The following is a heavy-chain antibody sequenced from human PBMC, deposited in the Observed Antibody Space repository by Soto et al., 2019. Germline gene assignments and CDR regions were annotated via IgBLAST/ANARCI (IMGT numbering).Heavy chain of an antibody. V-gene: IGHV4-34*01. CDR2: ITHSGST. D-gene: IGHD2-15*01. CDR1: GGSFSGYY. CDR3: ARGGKWLRLGYCSGGSCYSLAY. J-gene: IGHJ4*02. Sequence: SETLSLTCAVYGGSFSGYYWSWIRQPPGKGLEWIGEITHSGSTNYNPSLKSRVTISVDTSKNQFSLKLSSVTAADTAVYYCARGGKWLRLGYCSGGSCYSLAYWGQGTLVTVSS.